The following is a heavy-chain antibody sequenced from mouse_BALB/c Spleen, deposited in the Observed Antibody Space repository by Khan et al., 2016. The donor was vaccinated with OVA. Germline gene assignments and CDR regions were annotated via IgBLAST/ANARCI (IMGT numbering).Heavy chain of an antibody. Sequence: EVQLQESGPGLVKPSQSLSLTCTVTGYSITSGYAWNWIRQFPGNKLEWMGSLSYSGGTSYNPSLKSRISITRDTSKNQFFLQLNSVTTEDTAAYYCARGNYYGYYFDYWGQGTTLTVSS. CDR1: GYSITSGYA. CDR3: ARGNYYGYYFDY. D-gene: IGHD1-1*01. CDR2: LSYSGGT. J-gene: IGHJ2*01. V-gene: IGHV3-2*02.